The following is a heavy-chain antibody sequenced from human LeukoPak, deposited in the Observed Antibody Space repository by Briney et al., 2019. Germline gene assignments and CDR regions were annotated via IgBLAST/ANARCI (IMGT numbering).Heavy chain of an antibody. CDR3: AKDSGVIAGHWYLDL. CDR1: GFTFSNYG. CDR2: ISDDGSNK. V-gene: IGHV3-30*18. J-gene: IGHJ2*01. Sequence: GESLKISCTASGFTFSNYGMHWARQAPGKGLDWVAIISDDGSNKYYADSVQGRVTISRDNSKNTLYLQVSSLRDEDTAVYYCAKDSGVIAGHWYLDLWGRGTLVSVSS. D-gene: IGHD3-10*01.